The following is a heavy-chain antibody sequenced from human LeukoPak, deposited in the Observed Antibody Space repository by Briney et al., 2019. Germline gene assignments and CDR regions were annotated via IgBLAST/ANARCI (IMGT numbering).Heavy chain of an antibody. J-gene: IGHJ6*02. CDR3: ARDRSEYGMDV. Sequence: PGGSLRLSCAASGFTFSSYGMHWVRQAPGKGLEWVAVIWYDGSNKYYADSVKGRFTISRDNPKNTLYLQMNSLRAEDTAVYYCARDRSEYGMDVWGQGTSVTVSS. CDR2: IWYDGSNK. V-gene: IGHV3-33*01. CDR1: GFTFSSYG.